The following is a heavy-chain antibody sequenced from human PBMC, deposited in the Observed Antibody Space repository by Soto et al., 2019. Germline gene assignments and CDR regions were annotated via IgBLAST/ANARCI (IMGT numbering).Heavy chain of an antibody. Sequence: PSETLSLTCTVSGGAISSGDYYWSWIRQPPGKGLEWIGYIYYSGSTYDNPSLKSRVTISVDTSKNQFSLKLSSGTAADTAVYYCARDYRELRRRKYFDYWGQGTLVTVSS. CDR2: IYYSGST. D-gene: IGHD1-7*01. J-gene: IGHJ4*02. V-gene: IGHV4-30-4*01. CDR3: ARDYRELRRRKYFDY. CDR1: GGAISSGDYY.